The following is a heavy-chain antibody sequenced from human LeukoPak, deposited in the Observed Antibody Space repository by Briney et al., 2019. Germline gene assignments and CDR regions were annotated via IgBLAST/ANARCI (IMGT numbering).Heavy chain of an antibody. Sequence: GGSLRLSCAASGFTFSSYAMSLVRQAPGKGLEWVSAISGSGGSTYYADSVKGRFTISRDNSKNTLYLQMNSLRAEDTAVYYCAKMGFPFDHFDYWGQGTLVTVSS. CDR3: AKMGFPFDHFDY. J-gene: IGHJ4*02. CDR2: ISGSGGST. CDR1: GFTFSSYA. V-gene: IGHV3-23*01. D-gene: IGHD3-9*01.